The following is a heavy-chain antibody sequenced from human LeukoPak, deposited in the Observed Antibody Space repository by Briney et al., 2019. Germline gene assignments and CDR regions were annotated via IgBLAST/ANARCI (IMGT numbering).Heavy chain of an antibody. Sequence: GGSLRLSCAASGFTFSSYAMSWVRQAPGKGLEWVSAISGSGGSTYYADSVKGRFTISRDNSKNTLYLQMNSLRAEDTAVYYCAKSRWAAAGTGGDWFDPWGQGTLVTVSS. CDR1: GFTFSSYA. J-gene: IGHJ5*02. CDR2: ISGSGGST. CDR3: AKSRWAAAGTGGDWFDP. D-gene: IGHD6-13*01. V-gene: IGHV3-23*01.